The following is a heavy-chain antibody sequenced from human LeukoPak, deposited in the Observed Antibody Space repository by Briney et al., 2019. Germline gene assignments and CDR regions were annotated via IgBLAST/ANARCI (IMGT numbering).Heavy chain of an antibody. CDR3: AKWHGPSNYFDY. V-gene: IGHV3-23*01. CDR1: GVTFSSDA. J-gene: IGHJ4*02. D-gene: IGHD5-24*01. CDR2: ISGSGGST. Sequence: GGSLRLSCAASGVTFSSDAMSWVRQAPGEGLEWVSAISGSGGSTYYAHSVKGRFTISRDNSKNTLYLQMKRLRAEDTAVYYCAKWHGPSNYFDYWGQGTLVSVSS.